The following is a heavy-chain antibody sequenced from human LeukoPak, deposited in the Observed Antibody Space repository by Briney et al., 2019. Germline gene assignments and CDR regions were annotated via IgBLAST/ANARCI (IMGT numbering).Heavy chain of an antibody. D-gene: IGHD2-15*01. CDR2: INHSGST. Sequence: SETLSLTCAVYGGSFSGYYWSWIRQPPGEGLEWIGEINHSGSTNYNPSLKSRVTISVDTSKNQFSLKLSSVTAADTAVYYCARGPRVVSFDYWGQGTLVTVSS. CDR1: GGSFSGYY. J-gene: IGHJ4*02. V-gene: IGHV4-34*01. CDR3: ARGPRVVSFDY.